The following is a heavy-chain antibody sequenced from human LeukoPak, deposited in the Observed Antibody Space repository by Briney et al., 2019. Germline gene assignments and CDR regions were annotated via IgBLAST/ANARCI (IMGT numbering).Heavy chain of an antibody. CDR1: GYTFTSYG. D-gene: IGHD2-15*01. V-gene: IGHV1-8*02. CDR2: MNPNSGNT. CDR3: AHEGHCSGGSCYSLYY. J-gene: IGHJ4*02. Sequence: ASVKVSCKASGYTFTSYGINWVRQATGQGLEWMGWMNPNSGNTGYAQKFQGRVTMTRNTSISTAYMELSSLRSEDTAVYYCAHEGHCSGGSCYSLYYWGQGTLVTVSS.